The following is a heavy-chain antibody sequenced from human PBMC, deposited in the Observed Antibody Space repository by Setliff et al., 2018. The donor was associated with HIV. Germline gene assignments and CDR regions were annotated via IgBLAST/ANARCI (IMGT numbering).Heavy chain of an antibody. V-gene: IGHV1-69*06. CDR1: GGTFSSYA. J-gene: IGHJ4*02. D-gene: IGHD2-8*01. CDR3: VLYSTGASRFDY. CDR2: IIPIFGTA. Sequence: ASVKVSCKASGGTFSSYAISWVRQAPGQGLEWMGGIIPIFGTANYAQKFQVRFTMTADRSTDTAYMELSGLRSEDTAIYYCVLYSTGASRFDYWGQGTLVTVSS.